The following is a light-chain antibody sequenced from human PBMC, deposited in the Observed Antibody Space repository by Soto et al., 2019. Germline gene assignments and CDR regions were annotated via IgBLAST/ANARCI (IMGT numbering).Light chain of an antibody. V-gene: IGKV1-5*01. Sequence: DIQMTQSPSSLSASVGDRVTIACRASQSISGWLAWYQQKPGTAPKLLIYEASNLESGVPSRFSGSGSGTEFTLTISSLQPDDFATYYCQQYYSDWTFGQGTRLEI. CDR3: QQYYSDWT. CDR2: EAS. J-gene: IGKJ5*01. CDR1: QSISGW.